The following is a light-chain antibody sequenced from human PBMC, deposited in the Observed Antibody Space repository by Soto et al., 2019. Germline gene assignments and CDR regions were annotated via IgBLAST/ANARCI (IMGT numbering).Light chain of an antibody. Sequence: QSVLTQPASVSGSPGQSITISCTGTSSDVGSYNVVSWYQQHPGKGPKLMIYEGSKRPSGVSNRFSGSKSGNTAFLTISGLQAEDEADYYCCSYAGSSTFVFGGGTKLTVL. V-gene: IGLV2-23*01. CDR3: CSYAGSSTFV. CDR2: EGS. J-gene: IGLJ3*02. CDR1: SSDVGSYNV.